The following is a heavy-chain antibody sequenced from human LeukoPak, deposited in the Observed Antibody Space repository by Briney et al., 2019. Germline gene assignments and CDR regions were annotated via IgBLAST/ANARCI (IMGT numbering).Heavy chain of an antibody. D-gene: IGHD3-22*01. CDR3: ARHVGSDDSTGYYSLAYFYMDV. CDR2: IHPGDSDT. V-gene: IGHV5-51*01. J-gene: IGHJ6*03. CDR1: GNSFTSFW. Sequence: GESLKISCKGSGNSFTSFWIGWVRQMPGKGLEWMGIIHPGDSDTRYSPSFKGRVTMSADKSISTAYLQWSSLKASDTAMYYCARHVGSDDSTGYYSLAYFYMDVWGKGTTVTVSS.